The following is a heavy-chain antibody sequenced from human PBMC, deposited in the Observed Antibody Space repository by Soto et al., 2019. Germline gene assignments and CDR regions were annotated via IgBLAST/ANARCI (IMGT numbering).Heavy chain of an antibody. Sequence: EVQLVESGGTLVQPGRSLRLSCTASGFTFDDYAMHWVRQAPGKGLEWVAGITWNSGSTDYADSVRGRFTISRDNAKSSLYLQMNSLRTDDTALYYCATDIGSSACQGYFLHWGQGTLVTVSS. J-gene: IGHJ1*01. V-gene: IGHV3-9*01. CDR2: ITWNSGST. CDR3: ATDIGSSACQGYFLH. D-gene: IGHD6-19*01. CDR1: GFTFDDYA.